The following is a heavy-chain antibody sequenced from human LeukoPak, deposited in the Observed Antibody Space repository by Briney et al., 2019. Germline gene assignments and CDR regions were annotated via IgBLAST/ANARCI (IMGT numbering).Heavy chain of an antibody. D-gene: IGHD6-25*01. V-gene: IGHV4-59*01. J-gene: IGHJ4*02. CDR3: ARGRLPDY. Sequence: SETLSLTCTVSGDSINNFYWSWIRQPPGKGLEWIGYIFYSGSTSYNPSLKSRVTISVDTSKNQFSLKLSSVTAADTAVYYCARGRLPDYWGQGTLVTVSS. CDR1: GDSINNFY. CDR2: IFYSGST.